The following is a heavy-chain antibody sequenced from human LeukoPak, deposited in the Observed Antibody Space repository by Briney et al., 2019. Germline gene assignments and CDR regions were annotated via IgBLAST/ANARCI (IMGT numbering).Heavy chain of an antibody. D-gene: IGHD7-27*01. Sequence: GGFLRLSCAASGFTFDDYGMSWARQAPGKGLEWVSLISGDGGSTYYADSVKGRFTISRDNSKNSLYLQMNSLRTEDTALYYCAKYIAPWNWGRPFYFDYWGQGTLVTVSS. V-gene: IGHV3-43*02. J-gene: IGHJ4*02. CDR2: ISGDGGST. CDR3: AKYIAPWNWGRPFYFDY. CDR1: GFTFDDYG.